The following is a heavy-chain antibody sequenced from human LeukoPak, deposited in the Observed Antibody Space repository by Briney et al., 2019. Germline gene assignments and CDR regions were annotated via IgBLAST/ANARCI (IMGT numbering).Heavy chain of an antibody. CDR2: ISWNSGSI. Sequence: GRSLRLSCAASGFTFDDYAIHWVRQAPGKGLEWVSGISWNSGSIGYADSVKGRFTISRDNAKNSLYLQMNSLRAEDTALYYCAKALLPTKDIVVVVAATDAFDIWGQGTMVTVSS. CDR3: AKALLPTKDIVVVVAATDAFDI. CDR1: GFTFDDYA. D-gene: IGHD2-15*01. J-gene: IGHJ3*02. V-gene: IGHV3-9*01.